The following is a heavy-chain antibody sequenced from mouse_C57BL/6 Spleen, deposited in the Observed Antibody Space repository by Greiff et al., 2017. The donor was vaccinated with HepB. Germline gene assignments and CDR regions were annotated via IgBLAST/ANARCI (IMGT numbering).Heavy chain of an antibody. J-gene: IGHJ1*03. CDR2: ISSGSSTL. CDR3: ARDGGVRRPYWYFDV. V-gene: IGHV5-17*01. Sequence: EVKLMESGGGLVKPGGSLKLSCAASGFTFSDYGMHWVRQAPEKGLEWVAYISSGSSTLYYADTVKGRFTISRDNAKNTLFLQMTSLRSEATAMYYGARDGGVRRPYWYFDVWGTGTTVTVSS. D-gene: IGHD5-1*01. CDR1: GFTFSDYG.